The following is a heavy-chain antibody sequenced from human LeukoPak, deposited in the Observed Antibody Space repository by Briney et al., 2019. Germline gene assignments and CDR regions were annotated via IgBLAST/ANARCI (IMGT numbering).Heavy chain of an antibody. CDR1: GGSISSYY. D-gene: IGHD3-3*01. Sequence: SETLSLTYTVSGGSISSYYWSWIRQPPGKGREWIGYIYTSGSTNYNPSLKSRVTISVDTSKNQFSLKLSSVTAADTAVYYCASTAAPFGVVTYWGQGTLVTVSS. J-gene: IGHJ4*02. CDR3: ASTAAPFGVVTY. V-gene: IGHV4-4*09. CDR2: IYTSGST.